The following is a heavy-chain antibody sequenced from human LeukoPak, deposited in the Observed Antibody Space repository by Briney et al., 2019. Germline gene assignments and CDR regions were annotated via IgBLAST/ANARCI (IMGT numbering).Heavy chain of an antibody. CDR3: ARVSSGRRNPFSKGDYYYYGMDV. V-gene: IGHV1-69*13. D-gene: IGHD3-10*01. CDR2: IIPIFGTA. Sequence: GASVKVSCKASGGTFISYAISWVRQAPGQGLEWMGGIIPIFGTANYAQKFQGRVTITADESTSTAYMELSSLRSEDTAVYYCARVSSGRRNPFSKGDYYYYGMDVWGQGTTVTVSS. J-gene: IGHJ6*02. CDR1: GGTFISYA.